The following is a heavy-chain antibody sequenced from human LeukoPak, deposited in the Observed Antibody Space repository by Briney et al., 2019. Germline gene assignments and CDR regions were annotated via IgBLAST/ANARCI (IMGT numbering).Heavy chain of an antibody. Sequence: PGGSLRLSCAASGFTFSTYGMHWVRQAPGKGLEWVAFIRYDGSSKYYTDSVKGRFTISRDNSKSTLYLQMNSLRAEDTAVYYCAKDGSGQCTYFDYWGQGTVVTVSS. D-gene: IGHD2-8*01. V-gene: IGHV3-30*02. J-gene: IGHJ4*02. CDR2: IRYDGSSK. CDR1: GFTFSTYG. CDR3: AKDGSGQCTYFDY.